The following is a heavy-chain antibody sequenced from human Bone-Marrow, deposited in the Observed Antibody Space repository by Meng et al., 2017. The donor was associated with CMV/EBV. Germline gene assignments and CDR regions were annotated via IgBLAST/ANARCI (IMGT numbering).Heavy chain of an antibody. CDR2: SSGSGADT. CDR1: GFTFSNYA. J-gene: IGHJ4*02. CDR3: AKGFYYDSSGYPDY. V-gene: IGHV3-23*01. D-gene: IGHD3-22*01. Sequence: SGFTFSNYAMSWVRQAPGKGLEWVSISSGSGADTYYADSVKGRFSISRDSSKNTLYLQMNSLRAEDTAIYYCAKGFYYDSSGYPDYWGQGTLVTVSS.